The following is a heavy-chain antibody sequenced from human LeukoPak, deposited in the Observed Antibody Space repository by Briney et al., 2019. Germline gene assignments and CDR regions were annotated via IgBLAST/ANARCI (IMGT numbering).Heavy chain of an antibody. Sequence: GGSLRLSSAASGFTFSSYGMSCVRQAPGKGLEWVSAISGSGGRTYYANSVKGRFTISRDNSKNTLYLQMNSLRAEDTAVYYCAKEGHSVAGPFDYWGQGTLVTVSS. D-gene: IGHD6-19*01. J-gene: IGHJ4*02. CDR3: AKEGHSVAGPFDY. V-gene: IGHV3-23*01. CDR1: GFTFSSYG. CDR2: ISGSGGRT.